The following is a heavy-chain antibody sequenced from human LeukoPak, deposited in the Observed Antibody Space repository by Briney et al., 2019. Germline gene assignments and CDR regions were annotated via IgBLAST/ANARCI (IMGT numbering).Heavy chain of an antibody. CDR1: GFTFDDYG. CDR3: AKDQGD. V-gene: IGHV3-30*18. CDR2: ISYDGSNK. J-gene: IGHJ4*02. Sequence: GGSLRLSCAASGFTFDDYGMSWVRQAPGKGLEWVAVISYDGSNKYYADSVKGRFTISRDNSKNTLYLQMNSLRAEDTAVYYCAKDQGDWGQGTLVTVSS.